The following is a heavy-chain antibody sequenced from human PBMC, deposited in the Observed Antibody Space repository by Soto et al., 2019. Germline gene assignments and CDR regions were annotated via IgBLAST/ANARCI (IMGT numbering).Heavy chain of an antibody. J-gene: IGHJ4*02. Sequence: SETLSLTCAVSGYSISSGYYWGWIRQPPGKGLEWIGSIYHSGSTYYNPSLKSRVTISVDTSKNQFSLKLSSVTAADTAVYYCAGSSSGWYTGGLDYWGQGTLVTVSS. V-gene: IGHV4-38-2*01. CDR2: IYHSGST. D-gene: IGHD6-19*01. CDR3: AGSSSGWYTGGLDY. CDR1: GYSISSGYY.